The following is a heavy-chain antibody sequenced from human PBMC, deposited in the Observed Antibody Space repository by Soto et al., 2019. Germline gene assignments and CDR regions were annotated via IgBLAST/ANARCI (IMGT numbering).Heavy chain of an antibody. CDR2: IKSKTDGGTT. V-gene: IGHV3-15*01. D-gene: IGHD6-19*01. Sequence: EVQLVESGGGLVKPGGSLRLSCAASGFTFSNAWMSWVRQAPGKGLEWVGRIKSKTDGGTTDYAAPVKGRFTISRDDSKHTLYLQMNSLKTEDTAVYYCTTEIAVAGFPYWGQVTLVTVSS. J-gene: IGHJ4*02. CDR1: GFTFSNAW. CDR3: TTEIAVAGFPY.